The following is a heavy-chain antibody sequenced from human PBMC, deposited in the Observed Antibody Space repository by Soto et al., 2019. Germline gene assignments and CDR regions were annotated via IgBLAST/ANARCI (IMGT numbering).Heavy chain of an antibody. CDR2: IKQDGSEK. D-gene: IGHD2-15*01. Sequence: VGSLRLSCAASGFTFSSYWMSWVRQAPGKGLEWVANIKQDGSEKYYVDSVKGRFTISRDNAKNSLYLQMNSLRAEDTAVYYCARVPSRDGYCSGGSCYYYYGMDVWGQGTTVTVSS. CDR3: ARVPSRDGYCSGGSCYYYYGMDV. J-gene: IGHJ6*02. CDR1: GFTFSSYW. V-gene: IGHV3-7*03.